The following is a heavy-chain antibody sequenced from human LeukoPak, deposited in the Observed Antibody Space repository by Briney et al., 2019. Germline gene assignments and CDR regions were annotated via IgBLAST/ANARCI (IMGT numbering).Heavy chain of an antibody. CDR2: INPNSGGT. V-gene: IGHV1-2*02. J-gene: IGHJ4*02. CDR1: RYTFTDYY. D-gene: IGHD4-17*01. Sequence: EASVKVSCKASRYTFTDYYIHWVRQAPGQGLEWMGWINPNSGGTNYAQKFQGRVTRTRDTSISTAYMELSRLRSDDTAVYYCARGRNTVTTPFDYWGQGTLVTVSS. CDR3: ARGRNTVTTPFDY.